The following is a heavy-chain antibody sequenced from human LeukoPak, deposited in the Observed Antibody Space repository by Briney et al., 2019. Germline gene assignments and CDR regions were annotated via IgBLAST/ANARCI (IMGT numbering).Heavy chain of an antibody. CDR2: ISGSGGST. J-gene: IGHJ6*02. CDR3: AKELQSPFYYYYGMDV. V-gene: IGHV3-23*01. Sequence: GGSLRLSCAASGFTFSSYAMSWVRQAPGKGLEWVSAISGSGGSTYYADSVKGRFTISRDNSKNTLYLQMNSLSAEDTAVYYCAKELQSPFYYYYGMDVWGQGTTVTVSS. D-gene: IGHD4-4*01. CDR1: GFTFSSYA.